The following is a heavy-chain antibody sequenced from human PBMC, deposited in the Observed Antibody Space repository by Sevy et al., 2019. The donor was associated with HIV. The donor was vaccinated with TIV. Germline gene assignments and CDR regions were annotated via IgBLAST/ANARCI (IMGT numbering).Heavy chain of an antibody. D-gene: IGHD6-19*01. CDR1: GGSISSYY. CDR2: IYYSGST. J-gene: IGHJ4*02. CDR3: ARGGGSGWYFYFDY. Sequence: SETLSLTCTVSGGSISSYYWSWIRQPPGKGLEWIGYIYYSGSTNYNPSLKSRVTISVDTSKNQFSLKLSSVTAADTVVYYCARGGGSGWYFYFDYWGQGTLVTAPQ. V-gene: IGHV4-59*01.